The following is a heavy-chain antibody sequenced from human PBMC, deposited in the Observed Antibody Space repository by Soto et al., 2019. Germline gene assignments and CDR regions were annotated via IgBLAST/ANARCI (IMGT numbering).Heavy chain of an antibody. V-gene: IGHV1-18*01. CDR3: ARDFGAYWDQSNWFDP. Sequence: GASVKVSCKASGYTFTSYGISWVRQAPGQGLEWMGWISAYNGNTNYAQKLQGRVTMTTDTSTSTAYMELRSLRSDDTAVYYCARDFGAYWDQSNWFDPWGQGTLVTVSS. D-gene: IGHD2-21*01. CDR2: ISAYNGNT. J-gene: IGHJ5*02. CDR1: GYTFTSYG.